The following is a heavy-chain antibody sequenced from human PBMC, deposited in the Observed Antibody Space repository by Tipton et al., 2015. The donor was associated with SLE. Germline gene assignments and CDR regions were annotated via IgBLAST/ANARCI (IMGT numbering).Heavy chain of an antibody. Sequence: TLSLTCNVSGDSISSTSYFWDWLRQPPGKGLEWIGSIHSGGSTYYNPSLQSRVTISVDTSKNQVSLKLSSVTAADTAVYYCASTLGSSIDHWGQGTLVTVSS. J-gene: IGHJ4*02. CDR3: ASTLGSSIDH. CDR2: IHSGGST. D-gene: IGHD6-6*01. CDR1: GDSISSTSYF. V-gene: IGHV4-39*01.